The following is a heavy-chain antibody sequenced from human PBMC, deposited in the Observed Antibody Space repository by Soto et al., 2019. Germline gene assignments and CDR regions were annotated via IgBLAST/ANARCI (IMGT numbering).Heavy chain of an antibody. J-gene: IGHJ6*02. D-gene: IGHD1-26*01. V-gene: IGHV1-45*02. Sequence: QMQLVQSGAEVKKTGSSVKVSCKASGYTFTYRYLNWVRQAPGQALEWMGWITPFNGNTNYAQKFQDRVTITRDMSMSTAYMELSRLRSEDTAMYYCASHSGSSYYYYVMDVWGQGTTVTVSS. CDR1: GYTFTYRY. CDR3: ASHSGSSYYYYVMDV. CDR2: ITPFNGNT.